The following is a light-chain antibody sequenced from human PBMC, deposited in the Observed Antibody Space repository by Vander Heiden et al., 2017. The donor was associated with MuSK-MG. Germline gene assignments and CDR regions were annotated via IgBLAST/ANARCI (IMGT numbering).Light chain of an antibody. CDR2: LGS. CDR3: RQSLQTRIT. V-gene: IGKV2-28*01. J-gene: IGKJ3*01. Sequence: DIVMTQSPLSLPVTPGEPASISCRSSQSLLHSNGYNYLDWYLQKPGQSPQLLIYLGSNRASGVPDRFSGSGSGTDFTLKISRVEAEDVGVYYCRQSLQTRITFGHGTKVDIK. CDR1: QSLLHSNGYNY.